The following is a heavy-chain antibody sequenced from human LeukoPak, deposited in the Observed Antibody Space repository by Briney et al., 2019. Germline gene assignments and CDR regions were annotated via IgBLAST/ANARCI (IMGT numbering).Heavy chain of an antibody. CDR1: GGTFSSDA. V-gene: IGHV1-69*01. CDR2: IIPIFGTA. CDR3: ARDGGYSYGYCFDY. Sequence: SVKVSCKASGGTFSSDASSWVRQAPGQGLEWMGGIIPIFGTANYAQKFQGRVTITADESTSTAYMELSSLRSEDTAVYYCARDGGYSYGYCFDYWGQGTLVTVSS. J-gene: IGHJ4*02. D-gene: IGHD5-18*01.